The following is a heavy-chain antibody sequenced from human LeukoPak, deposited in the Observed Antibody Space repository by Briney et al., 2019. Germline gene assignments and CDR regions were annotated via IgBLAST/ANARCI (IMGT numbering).Heavy chain of an antibody. V-gene: IGHV3-43*01. J-gene: IGHJ4*02. D-gene: IGHD6-13*01. CDR2: ISWDGGST. Sequence: GGSLRLSCAASGFTFDEYTMHWVRQVAGKGLEWVSLISWDGGSTYYGDAVKGRFTISRDNRKNSLYLQMNSLRTEDTALYYCAKAYSSSWSAAFDYWGQGTLVTVSS. CDR1: GFTFDEYT. CDR3: AKAYSSSWSAAFDY.